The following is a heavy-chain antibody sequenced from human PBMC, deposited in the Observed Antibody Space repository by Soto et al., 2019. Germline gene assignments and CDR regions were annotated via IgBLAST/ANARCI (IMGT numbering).Heavy chain of an antibody. J-gene: IGHJ5*02. CDR3: ARGVGSGSYYNQYNWFDP. CDR1: GFSFTSYG. Sequence: ASVKVSCKSSGFSFTSYGMDWGRQAPGKRLEWMGWINVYNGNTKYAQKVQGRVTMTTDTSASTAYMELRSLRSDDTAVYYCARGVGSGSYYNQYNWFDPWGQGTLVTVSS. CDR2: INVYNGNT. D-gene: IGHD3-10*01. V-gene: IGHV1-3*01.